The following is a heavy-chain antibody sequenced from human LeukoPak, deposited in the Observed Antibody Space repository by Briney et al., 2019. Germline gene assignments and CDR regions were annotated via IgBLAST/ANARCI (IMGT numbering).Heavy chain of an antibody. CDR1: GVSISIYY. J-gene: IGHJ4*02. CDR3: VRDRELGY. Sequence: SETLSLTCSVSGVSISIYYWSWVRQPPGKGLEWIGYIYNRGSTYYNPSLKSRVTISVDTSKNQFSLKLTSVTAADTAVYYCVRDRELGYWGQGTLVTVSS. V-gene: IGHV4-59*01. CDR2: IYNRGST. D-gene: IGHD3-10*01.